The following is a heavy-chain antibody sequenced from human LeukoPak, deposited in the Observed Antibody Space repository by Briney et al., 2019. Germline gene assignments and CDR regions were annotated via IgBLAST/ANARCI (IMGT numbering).Heavy chain of an antibody. CDR1: GFTFSSYA. Sequence: QSGGSLRLSCAASGFTFSSYAMSWVRQAPGKGLEWVSAISGSGGSTYYADSVKGRFTISRDNSKNTLYLQMNSLRAEDTAVYYCAKATVSVTRNWFDPWGQGTLVTVSS. CDR2: ISGSGGST. D-gene: IGHD4-17*01. J-gene: IGHJ5*02. V-gene: IGHV3-23*01. CDR3: AKATVSVTRNWFDP.